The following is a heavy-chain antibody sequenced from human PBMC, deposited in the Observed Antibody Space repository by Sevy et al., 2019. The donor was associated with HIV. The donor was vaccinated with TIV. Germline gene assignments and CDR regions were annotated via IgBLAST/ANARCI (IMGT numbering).Heavy chain of an antibody. V-gene: IGHV4-59*08. CDR1: GGSINSDH. CDR2: VYYSGGT. J-gene: IGHJ3*02. CDR3: ARLNDLDI. Sequence: SETLSLTCTVPGGSINSDHWNWIRQPPGKGLEWIGYVYYSGGTNYNPSLKNRVTISVDRTKNQFSLKLTSVTAADTAVYYCARLNDLDIWGQGTMVTVSS.